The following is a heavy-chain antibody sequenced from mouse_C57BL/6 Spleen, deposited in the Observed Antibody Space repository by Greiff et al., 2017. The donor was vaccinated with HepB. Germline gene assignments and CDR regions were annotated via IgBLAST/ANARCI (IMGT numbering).Heavy chain of an antibody. CDR1: GYTFTDYY. CDR2: INPNNGGT. Sequence: VQLQQSGPELVKPGASVKISCKASGYTFTDYYMNWVKQSHGKSLEWIGDINPNNGGTSYNQKFKGKATLTVDKSSSTAYMELRSLTSEDSAVYYCATSPLRYFDVWGTGTTVTVSS. J-gene: IGHJ1*03. CDR3: ATSPLRYFDV. V-gene: IGHV1-26*01.